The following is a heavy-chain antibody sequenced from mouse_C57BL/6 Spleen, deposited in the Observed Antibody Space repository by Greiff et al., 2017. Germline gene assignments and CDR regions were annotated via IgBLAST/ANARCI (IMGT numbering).Heavy chain of an antibody. J-gene: IGHJ2*01. CDR3: ARGGYYGTIDY. CDR1: GYTFTSYW. Sequence: QVHVKQPGAELVKPGASVKLSCKASGYTFTSYWMHWVKQRPGRGLEWIGRIDPNSGGTKYNEQFKSKATLTVAKPSSTAYMQLSSLTSDDSAVYYCARGGYYGTIDYWGQGTTLTVSS. CDR2: IDPNSGGT. D-gene: IGHD1-1*01. V-gene: IGHV1-72*01.